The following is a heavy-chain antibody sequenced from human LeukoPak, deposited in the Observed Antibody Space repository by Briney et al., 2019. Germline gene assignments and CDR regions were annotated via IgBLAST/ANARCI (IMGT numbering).Heavy chain of an antibody. CDR1: SGSLSSSSYY. J-gene: IGHJ4*02. D-gene: IGHD1-26*01. V-gene: IGHV4-39*01. Sequence: SETLSLTCTVSSGSLSSSSYYWGWIRQPPGRGLEWIGSIYYSGSTYYNPSLKSRVTISVDTSKNQFSLKLSSVTAADTAVYYCARRAATEDYGGQGTLVTVSS. CDR2: IYYSGST. CDR3: ARRAATEDY.